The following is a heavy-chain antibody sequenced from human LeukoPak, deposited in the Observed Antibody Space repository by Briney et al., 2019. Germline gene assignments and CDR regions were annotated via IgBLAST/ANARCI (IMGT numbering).Heavy chain of an antibody. CDR1: AYIFIDYY. Sequence: ASVKVSCKASAYIFIDYYIHWVQQAPGKGIEWMGRVDPEDGEAIYAEKFQGRVTLTADTSTDTAYMELSSLRAEDTAVYYCSVSMSTIDFWGQGTLVTVSS. V-gene: IGHV1-69-2*01. CDR3: SVSMSTIDF. J-gene: IGHJ4*02. CDR2: VDPEDGEA. D-gene: IGHD2/OR15-2a*01.